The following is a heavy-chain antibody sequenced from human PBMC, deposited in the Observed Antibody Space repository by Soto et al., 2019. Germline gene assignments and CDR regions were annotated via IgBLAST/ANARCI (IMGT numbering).Heavy chain of an antibody. J-gene: IGHJ4*02. Sequence: EVQLVESGGGLVQPGGSLRLSCAAAGFTFSDYGVNWVRQAPGKGLEWISYISRGSDTIYYADSVMGRFTISRDDAKNSLFLQMNSLRDEDTAVYYCARVSSTWEDDYWGQGTLVTVSS. D-gene: IGHD6-13*01. CDR1: GFTFSDYG. CDR3: ARVSSTWEDDY. V-gene: IGHV3-48*02. CDR2: ISRGSDTI.